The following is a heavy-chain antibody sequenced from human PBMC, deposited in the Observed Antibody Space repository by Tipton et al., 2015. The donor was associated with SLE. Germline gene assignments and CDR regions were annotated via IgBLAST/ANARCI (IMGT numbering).Heavy chain of an antibody. V-gene: IGHV3-7*01. Sequence: SLRLSCAASGFTFSSYWMSWVRQAPGKGLEWVANIKEDGSEKYYVDSVKGRFTLSRDNAKNSLYLQMNGLRAEDTSVYYFASGRSLDFWGQGTMVTVSS. D-gene: IGHD3-9*01. CDR3: ASGRSLDF. CDR1: GFTFSSYW. CDR2: IKEDGSEK. J-gene: IGHJ3*01.